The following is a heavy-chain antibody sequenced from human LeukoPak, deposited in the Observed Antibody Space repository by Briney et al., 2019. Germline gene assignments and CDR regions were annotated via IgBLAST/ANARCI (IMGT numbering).Heavy chain of an antibody. J-gene: IGHJ4*02. Sequence: GGSLRLSCAASGFTFGSYAMNWVRQAPGKGLEWVSTISGDGGDTHYADSVKGRFTISRANSKKTLSLQMNSLRAEDTAVYYCAKSGSRDWVYLEYWGQGTLVTASS. D-gene: IGHD6-19*01. V-gene: IGHV3-23*01. CDR1: GFTFGSYA. CDR3: AKSGSRDWVYLEY. CDR2: ISGDGGDT.